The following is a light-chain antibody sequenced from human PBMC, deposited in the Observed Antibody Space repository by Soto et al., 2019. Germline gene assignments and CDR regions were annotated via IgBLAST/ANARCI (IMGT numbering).Light chain of an antibody. CDR2: AAS. CDR1: QSISSY. V-gene: IGKV1-39*01. J-gene: IGKJ1*01. CDR3: QQTDRFPRT. Sequence: DIQMTQSPSSLSASVGDRVTITCRASQSISSYLNWYQHKPGKAPKLLIYAASSLQTGVPSRFSGSRSGTDFAPTISSLQRDDFATYYCQQTDRFPRTFGQGTKVEMK.